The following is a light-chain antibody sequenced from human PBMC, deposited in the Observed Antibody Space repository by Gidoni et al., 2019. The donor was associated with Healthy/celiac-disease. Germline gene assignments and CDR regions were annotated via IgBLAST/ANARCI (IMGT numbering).Light chain of an antibody. CDR2: GAS. J-gene: IGKJ3*01. CDR3: QQYGSSPLFT. V-gene: IGKV3-20*01. CDR1: QSVSSSY. Sequence: EIVLTQSPGTLSLSPGERATLSCRASQSVSSSYLAWYQQKPVQAPRLLIDGASSRATGIPERFSGSGSGTDFTLTISRLEPEDFAVYYCQQYGSSPLFTFGPGTKVDIK.